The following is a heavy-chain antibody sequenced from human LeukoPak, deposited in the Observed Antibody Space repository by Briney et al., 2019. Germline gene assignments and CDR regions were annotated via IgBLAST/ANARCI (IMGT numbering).Heavy chain of an antibody. J-gene: IGHJ4*02. CDR1: GFTFYDYA. D-gene: IGHD1-26*01. Sequence: GRSLRLSCAASGFTFYDYAMHWVRHAPGKGLEWVSGISWYSGSIGYADSVKGRFTISRDNAKNSLYLQMNSLGAEDTALYYCAKDGQWELPARRFDYWGQGTLVTVSS. CDR2: ISWYSGSI. CDR3: AKDGQWELPARRFDY. V-gene: IGHV3-9*01.